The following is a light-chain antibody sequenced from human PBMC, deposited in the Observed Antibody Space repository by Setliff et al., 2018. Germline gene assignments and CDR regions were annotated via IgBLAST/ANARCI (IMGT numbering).Light chain of an antibody. J-gene: IGLJ1*01. CDR3: SSYAGSLYV. CDR2: EVS. Sequence: QSALTQPPSASGSPAQSVTISCTGTSSDVGGYNYVSWYQQHPGKAPKLMIYEVSKRPSGVPDRFSGSKSGNTASLTVSGLQAEDEADYYCSSYAGSLYVFGTGTKVTVL. V-gene: IGLV2-8*01. CDR1: SSDVGGYNY.